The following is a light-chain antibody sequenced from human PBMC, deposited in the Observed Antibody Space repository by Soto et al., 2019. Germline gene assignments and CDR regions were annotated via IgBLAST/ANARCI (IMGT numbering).Light chain of an antibody. J-gene: IGKJ1*01. CDR2: TVS. Sequence: IQMTQSPSSLSASVGDRVTITCRASQTISRYLNWYQQKPGTAPSLLISTVSNLQSGVPSRFSGSGSGTEFTLTISSMQAEDFATYYCQQSDSGRTFGQGTKVEV. CDR3: QQSDSGRT. CDR1: QTISRY. V-gene: IGKV1-39*01.